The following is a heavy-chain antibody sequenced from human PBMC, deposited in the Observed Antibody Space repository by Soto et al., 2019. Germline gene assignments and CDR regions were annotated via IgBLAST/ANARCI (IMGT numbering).Heavy chain of an antibody. J-gene: IGHJ6*02. CDR3: ARDDSGDYGKPYHFYAMDV. V-gene: IGHV1-69*12. D-gene: IGHD4-17*01. Sequence: QVQLVQSGTEVKKPGSSVKVSCKASGGTFSSYAISWVRQAPGQGLEWMGGIIPIFGTANYAQKFQGRVTITADESTNTAYMELSSLRSEGTAVYYCARDDSGDYGKPYHFYAMDVWGQGTTVTVSS. CDR2: IIPIFGTA. CDR1: GGTFSSYA.